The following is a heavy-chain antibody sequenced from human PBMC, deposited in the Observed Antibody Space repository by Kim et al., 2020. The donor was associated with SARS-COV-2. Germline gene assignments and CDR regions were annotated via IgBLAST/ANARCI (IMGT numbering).Heavy chain of an antibody. CDR2: INHSGST. CDR1: GGSFSGYY. Sequence: SETLSLTCAVYGGSFSGYYWSWIRQPPGKGLEWIGEINHSGSTNYNPSLKSRVTISVDTSKNQFSLKLSSVTAADTAVYYCARAGTYYYDSSGQLRGYYFDYWGQGTLVTVSS. J-gene: IGHJ4*02. D-gene: IGHD3-22*01. CDR3: ARAGTYYYDSSGQLRGYYFDY. V-gene: IGHV4-34*01.